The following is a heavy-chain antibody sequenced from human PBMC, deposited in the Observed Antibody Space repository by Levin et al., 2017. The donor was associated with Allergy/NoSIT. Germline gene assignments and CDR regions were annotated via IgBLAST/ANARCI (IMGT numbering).Heavy chain of an antibody. CDR1: GFTFDDYA. CDR2: ISWNSGSI. Sequence: GGSLRLSCAASGFTFDDYAMHWVRQAPGKGLEWVSGISWNSGSIGYADSVKGRFTISRDNDKKSLYLQMNSLRTEDTALYYCARDNIGLPDAFDIWGQGTMVIVSS. J-gene: IGHJ3*02. CDR3: ARDNIGLPDAFDI. V-gene: IGHV3-9*01. D-gene: IGHD3-10*01.